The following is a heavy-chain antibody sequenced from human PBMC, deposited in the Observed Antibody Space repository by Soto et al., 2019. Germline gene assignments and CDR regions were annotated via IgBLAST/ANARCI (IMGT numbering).Heavy chain of an antibody. Sequence: QVQLVQSGAEVKKPGASVKVSCKASGYTFTSYGISWVRQAPGQGLEWMGWISAYNGNTNYAQKLQGRVTMTTDTSATKDERERRSLRSDDTAVYYCARDGYCISPSCRHYDYYGMDVWGQGTTVTVSS. CDR3: ARDGYCISPSCRHYDYYGMDV. D-gene: IGHD2-2*01. CDR2: ISAYNGNT. V-gene: IGHV1-18*01. CDR1: GYTFTSYG. J-gene: IGHJ6*02.